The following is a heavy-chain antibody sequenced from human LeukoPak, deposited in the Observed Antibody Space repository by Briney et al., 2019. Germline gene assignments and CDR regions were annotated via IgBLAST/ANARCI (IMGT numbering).Heavy chain of an antibody. J-gene: IGHJ6*02. CDR3: ARGGGNYYYYYGMDV. V-gene: IGHV4-31*03. CDR1: GGXISSGGYY. Sequence: SETLSLTCTVSGGXISSGGYYWSWLRQHPGKGLEWIGNIYYSGSTYYNPSLKSRVTISVDTSKNQFSLKLSSVTAADTAVYYCARGGGNYYYYYGMDVWGQGTTVTVSS. CDR2: IYYSGST. D-gene: IGHD1-26*01.